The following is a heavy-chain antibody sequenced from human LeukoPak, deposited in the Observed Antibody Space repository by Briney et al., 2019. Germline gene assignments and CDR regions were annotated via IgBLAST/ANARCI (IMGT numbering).Heavy chain of an antibody. CDR3: ARDAGSSWSDYYYMDV. D-gene: IGHD6-13*01. CDR2: ISAYNGNT. CDR1: GYTFTSYG. Sequence: ASVKVSCKASGYTFTSYGISWVRQAPGQGLEWMGWISAYNGNTDYAQNLQGRVTMTTDTSTSTAYMELRSLRSDDTAVYYCARDAGSSWSDYYYMDVWGKGTTVTVSS. V-gene: IGHV1-18*01. J-gene: IGHJ6*03.